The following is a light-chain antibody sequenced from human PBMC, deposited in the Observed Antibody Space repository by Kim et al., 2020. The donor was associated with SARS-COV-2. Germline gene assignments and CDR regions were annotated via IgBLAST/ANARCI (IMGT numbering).Light chain of an antibody. CDR1: QSISSH. CDR3: QQSYITPFT. CDR2: AAS. Sequence: DIQMTQSPSSLSASVGDRVTITCRTSQSISSHLTWYHQKPGRAPKLLIYAASTLKGGVPSRFSGSGSETDFTLTISSLQPEDFGTYFCQQSYITPFTFGPGTKVDIK. J-gene: IGKJ3*01. V-gene: IGKV1-39*01.